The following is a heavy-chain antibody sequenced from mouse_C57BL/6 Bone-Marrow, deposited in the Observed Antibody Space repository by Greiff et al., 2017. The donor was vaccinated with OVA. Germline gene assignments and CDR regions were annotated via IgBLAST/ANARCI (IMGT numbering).Heavy chain of an antibody. V-gene: IGHV1-64*01. CDR1: GYTFTSYW. D-gene: IGHD2-2*01. J-gene: IGHJ1*03. Sequence: QVQLQQPGAELVKPGASVKLSCKASGYTFTSYWMHWVKQRPGQGLEWIGMIHPNSGSTNYNEKFKSKATLTVDKSSSTAYMQLSSLTSEDSAVYDCARPLWLLHWYFDVWGTGTTVTVSS. CDR2: IHPNSGST. CDR3: ARPLWLLHWYFDV.